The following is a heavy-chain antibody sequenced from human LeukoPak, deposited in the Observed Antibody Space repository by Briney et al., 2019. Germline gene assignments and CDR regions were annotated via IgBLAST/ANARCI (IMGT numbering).Heavy chain of an antibody. CDR2: INWNGGST. D-gene: IGHD2-2*01. CDR1: GFTFDDYG. V-gene: IGHV3-20*04. CDR3: AKLTEYQLLSPFDY. J-gene: IGHJ4*02. Sequence: GGSLRLSCAASGFTFDDYGMSWVRQAPGKGLEWVSGINWNGGSTGYADSVKGRFTISRDNAKNSLYLQMNSLRAEDTALYYCAKLTEYQLLSPFDYWGQRTLVTVSS.